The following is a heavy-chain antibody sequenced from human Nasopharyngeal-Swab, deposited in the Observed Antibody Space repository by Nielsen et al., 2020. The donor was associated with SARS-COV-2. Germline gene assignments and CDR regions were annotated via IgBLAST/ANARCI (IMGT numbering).Heavy chain of an antibody. D-gene: IGHD5-12*01. CDR3: ARDPSGYDSDY. CDR1: GYTFTGYY. V-gene: IGHV1-2*06. Sequence: ASVKVSCKASGYTFTGYYMHWVRQAPGQGLEWMGRINPNSGGTNYAQKFQGRVTMTRDTSISTAYMELSRLRSDDAAVYYCARDPSGYDSDYWGQGTLVTVSS. CDR2: INPNSGGT. J-gene: IGHJ4*02.